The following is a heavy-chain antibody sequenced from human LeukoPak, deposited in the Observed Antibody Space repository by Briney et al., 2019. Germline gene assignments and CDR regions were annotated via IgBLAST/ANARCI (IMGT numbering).Heavy chain of an antibody. J-gene: IGHJ4*02. Sequence: PGGSLRLSCAASGFTFSSYWMSWVRQAPGKGLEWVANIKQDGSEKYYVDSVKGRFTISRDNAKNSLYLQMNSLRAEDTAVYYCASYGSGSYYNDLDYWGQGTLVTVSS. V-gene: IGHV3-7*01. CDR3: ASYGSGSYYNDLDY. CDR1: GFTFSSYW. CDR2: IKQDGSEK. D-gene: IGHD3-10*01.